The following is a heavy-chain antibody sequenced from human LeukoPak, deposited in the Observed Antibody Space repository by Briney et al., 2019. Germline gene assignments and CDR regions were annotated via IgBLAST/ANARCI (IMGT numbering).Heavy chain of an antibody. V-gene: IGHV1-3*01. J-gene: IGHJ4*02. CDR2: INAGNGNT. D-gene: IGHD4-23*01. CDR3: ARVGSYGGPPVDEY. Sequence: ASVKVSCKASGYTFTSYAMHWVRQAPGQRLEWMGWINAGNGNTKYSQKFQGRVTITRDTSASTAYMELSSLRSEDTAVYYCARVGSYGGPPVDEYWGQGTLVTVSS. CDR1: GYTFTSYA.